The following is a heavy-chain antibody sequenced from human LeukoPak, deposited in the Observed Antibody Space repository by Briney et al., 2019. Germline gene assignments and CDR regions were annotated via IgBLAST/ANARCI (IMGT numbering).Heavy chain of an antibody. CDR3: ATRGYSYGFDY. CDR2: INHSGST. V-gene: IGHV4-34*01. CDR1: GGSFSGYY. Sequence: PSETLSLTCAVYGGSFSGYYWSWIRQPPGKGLEWIGEINHSGSTNYNPSLKSRVTISVDTSKNQFSLKLSSVTAADTAVYYCATRGYSYGFDYWGQGTLVTVSS. D-gene: IGHD5-18*01. J-gene: IGHJ4*02.